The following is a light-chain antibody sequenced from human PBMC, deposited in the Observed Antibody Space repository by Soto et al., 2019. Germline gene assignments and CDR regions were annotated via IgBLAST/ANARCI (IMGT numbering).Light chain of an antibody. V-gene: IGKV3D-15*01. CDR1: QSVSSN. CDR2: GAS. CDR3: QQYTNWPPWT. Sequence: EIVMTQSPATLSVSPGERATLSCRASQSVSSNLAWYQQKPGQAPRLLIYGASTRATGIPARFSGSGSGTEFTITISSLQSEDFAVYYCQQYTNWPPWTFGQGTKVEI. J-gene: IGKJ1*01.